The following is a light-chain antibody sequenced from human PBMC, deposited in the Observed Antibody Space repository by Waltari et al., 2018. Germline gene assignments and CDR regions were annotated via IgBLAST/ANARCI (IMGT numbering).Light chain of an antibody. CDR2: DSN. V-gene: IGLV1-51*01. CDR1: GSNIGNNP. CDR3: ATWSGSLRGVV. Sequence: QSVLTQPPSVSAAPGQKVTISCSGSGSNIGNNPVSWYQQVPGTAPKLLIYDSNQRPSWIPDRFSCSQSGTSATLGITGLQTGDAADYYCATWSGSLRGVVFGGGTKLTVL. J-gene: IGLJ2*01.